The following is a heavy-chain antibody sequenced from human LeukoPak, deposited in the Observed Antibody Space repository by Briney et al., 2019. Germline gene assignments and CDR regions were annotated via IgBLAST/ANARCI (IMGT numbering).Heavy chain of an antibody. D-gene: IGHD6-19*01. CDR2: IYTSGST. CDR1: GGSISSYY. CDR3: ARGGTGYSSGWFLGY. V-gene: IGHV4-4*07. J-gene: IGHJ4*02. Sequence: SETLSLTCTVSGGSISSYYWSWIRQPPGKGLEWIGRIYTSGSTNYNPSLKSRVTMSVDTSKNQFSLKLSSVTAADTAVYYCARGGTGYSSGWFLGYWGQGTLVTVSS.